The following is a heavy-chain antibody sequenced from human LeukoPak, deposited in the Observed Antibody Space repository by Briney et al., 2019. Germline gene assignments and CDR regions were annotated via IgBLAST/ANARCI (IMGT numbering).Heavy chain of an antibody. V-gene: IGHV3-20*04. CDR2: IVWNGGST. Sequence: PGGSLRLSCAASGFTIDDYGMDWVRQAPGKGLEWVSGIVWNGGSTNYADSVKGRFTISRDNAKNSLYLQMNSLRVEDTAFYYCVRDSPKTAGTYNWFDTWGRGTLVTVSS. D-gene: IGHD2-21*02. CDR3: VRDSPKTAGTYNWFDT. CDR1: GFTIDDYG. J-gene: IGHJ5*02.